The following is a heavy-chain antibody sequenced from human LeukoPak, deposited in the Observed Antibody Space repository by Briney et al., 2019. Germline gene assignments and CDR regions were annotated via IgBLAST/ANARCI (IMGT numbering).Heavy chain of an antibody. CDR1: GDSIRSYY. CDR2: MHYSGST. V-gene: IGHV4-59*08. CDR3: ARHWRPYSGSSWTYRFYGMDV. D-gene: IGHD6-6*01. J-gene: IGHJ6*02. Sequence: SETLSLTCIVSGDSIRSYYWSWIRQPPGKGLEWIAYMHYSGSTNYNPSLKSRVAISVDTSKNQFSLTLTSVTAADTAVYYCARHWRPYSGSSWTYRFYGMDVWGQGTTVTVSS.